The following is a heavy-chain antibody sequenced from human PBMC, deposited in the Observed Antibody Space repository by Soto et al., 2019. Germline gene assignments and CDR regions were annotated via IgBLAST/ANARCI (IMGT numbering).Heavy chain of an antibody. Sequence: QVQLQQWGAGLLKPSETLSLTCAVYGGSFSGYYWSWIRQPPGKGLEWIGEINHSGSTNYNPSLKSRVTISVDMSKNQFSLKLSSMTAADTAVYYCARGGRYRVTTSFDYWGQGTLGTVSS. CDR1: GGSFSGYY. CDR3: ARGGRYRVTTSFDY. D-gene: IGHD4-17*01. V-gene: IGHV4-34*01. J-gene: IGHJ4*02. CDR2: INHSGST.